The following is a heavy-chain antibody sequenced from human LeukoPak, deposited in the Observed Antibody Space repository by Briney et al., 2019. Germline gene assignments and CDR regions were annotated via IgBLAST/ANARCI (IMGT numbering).Heavy chain of an antibody. V-gene: IGHV3-7*03. Sequence: GGSLRLSCAASGFTFSSYAIHWVRQAPGKGLEWVANIKQDGSEKYYVDSVKGRFTISRDNPENSLYLQMNSLRAEDTAVYYCARPLGKGQDYWGQGTLVTVSS. CDR3: ARPLGKGQDY. CDR1: GFTFSSYA. D-gene: IGHD7-27*01. CDR2: IKQDGSEK. J-gene: IGHJ4*02.